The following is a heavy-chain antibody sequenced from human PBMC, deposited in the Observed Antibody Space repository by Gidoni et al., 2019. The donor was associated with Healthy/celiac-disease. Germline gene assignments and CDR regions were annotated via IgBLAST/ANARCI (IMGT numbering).Heavy chain of an antibody. D-gene: IGHD2-2*01. CDR1: GYSFTSYW. Sequence: EVQLVQSGAEVKKPGESLQISCKGSGYSFTSYWIGWVRQMPGKGLGCMGITYPGDSDTRNRPSCQGQVTISADKSISTAYLQWSRLKASDTAMYYCARPRGYCRRTSCEPFDYWGQGTLVTVSS. J-gene: IGHJ4*02. CDR2: TYPGDSDT. CDR3: ARPRGYCRRTSCEPFDY. V-gene: IGHV5-51*01.